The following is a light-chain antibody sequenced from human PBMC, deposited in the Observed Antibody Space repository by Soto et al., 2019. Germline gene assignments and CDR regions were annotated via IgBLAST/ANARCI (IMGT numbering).Light chain of an antibody. CDR2: DAS. J-gene: IGKJ5*01. CDR3: QQFNSYLIT. CDR1: QGISSA. Sequence: AIQLTQSPSSLSASVGDRVTITCRASQGISSALAWYQQKPGKAPKLLIYDASSLESGVPSRFSGSGSGTDFTLTISSLQHEDFATYYCQQFNSYLITFGQGTRLEIK. V-gene: IGKV1-13*02.